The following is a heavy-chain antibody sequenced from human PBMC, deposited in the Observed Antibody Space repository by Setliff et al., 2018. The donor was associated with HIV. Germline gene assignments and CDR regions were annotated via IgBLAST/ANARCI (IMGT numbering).Heavy chain of an antibody. CDR1: GFTFGDYA. Sequence: GGSLRLSCTDSGFTFGDYAMTWVRQAPGKGLEWVGFIRGKRGKAYGGTTEYATSVKGRFTISRDDSKSIAYLEMNSLKIEDTALYFCSINSPLSSWGQGTLVTVSS. CDR3: SINSPLSS. V-gene: IGHV3-49*04. J-gene: IGHJ4*02. CDR2: IRGKRGKAYGGTT. D-gene: IGHD6-6*01.